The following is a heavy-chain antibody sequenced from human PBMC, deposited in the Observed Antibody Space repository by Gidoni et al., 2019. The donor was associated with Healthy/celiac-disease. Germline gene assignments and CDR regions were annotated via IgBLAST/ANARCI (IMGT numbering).Heavy chain of an antibody. J-gene: IGHJ3*02. Sequence: QVQLVQSGVEVKKPGASVTVSCKAAGYTCTSYDINWVRQATGQVLEWMGWMKPSSGNTGYAQKFQGRVTMTKNTSISTAYMELSSLGSEDAAEYYCARRLDTAHAFDIWGQGTMVTVSS. CDR2: MKPSSGNT. V-gene: IGHV1-8*01. CDR3: ARRLDTAHAFDI. CDR1: GYTCTSYD. D-gene: IGHD5-18*01.